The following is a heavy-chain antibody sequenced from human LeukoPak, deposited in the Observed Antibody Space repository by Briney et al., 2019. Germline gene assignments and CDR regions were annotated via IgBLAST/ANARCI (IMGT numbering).Heavy chain of an antibody. D-gene: IGHD2-2*01. CDR3: ARGIQQYQLLLGEFDY. V-gene: IGHV4-31*03. J-gene: IGHJ4*02. CDR1: GGSISSGGYY. Sequence: SETLSLTCTVSGGSISSGGYYWSWIHQHPGKGLEWIGYIYYSGSTYYNPSLKSRVTISVDTSKNQFSLKLSSVTAADTAVYYCARGIQQYQLLLGEFDYWGQGALVTVSS. CDR2: IYYSGST.